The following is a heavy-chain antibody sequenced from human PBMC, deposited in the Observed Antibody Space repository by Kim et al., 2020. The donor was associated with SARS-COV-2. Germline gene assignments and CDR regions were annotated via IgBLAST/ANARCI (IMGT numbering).Heavy chain of an antibody. CDR1: GFTFSNAW. V-gene: IGHV3-15*01. D-gene: IGHD3-22*01. CDR3: TTDGLAYYYDSSGIGSFDP. CDR2: IKSKTDGGTT. J-gene: IGHJ5*02. Sequence: GGSLRLSCAASGFTFSNAWMSWVRQAPGKGLEWVGRIKSKTDGGTTDYAAPVKGRFTISRDDSKNTLYLQMNSLKTEDTAVYYCTTDGLAYYYDSSGIGSFDPWGQGTLVTVSS.